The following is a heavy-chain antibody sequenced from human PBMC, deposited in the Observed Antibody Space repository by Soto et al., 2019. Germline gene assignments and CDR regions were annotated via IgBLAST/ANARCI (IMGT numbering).Heavy chain of an antibody. CDR3: AKDSTVTTSLYFYYYGFDV. V-gene: IGHV3-23*01. D-gene: IGHD4-17*01. CDR1: GVTFNHYA. Sequence: GGSLRLSCTASGVTFNHYAMSWVRQAPGKGLEWVSAVSGRGGSTKYADSVKGRFIISRDNSNSTLYLQMDSLRGEDTAVYYCAKDSTVTTSLYFYYYGFDVWGQGTTVTVSS. CDR2: VSGRGGST. J-gene: IGHJ6*01.